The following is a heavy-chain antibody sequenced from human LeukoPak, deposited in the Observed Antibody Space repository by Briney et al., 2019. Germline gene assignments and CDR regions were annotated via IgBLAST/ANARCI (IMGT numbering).Heavy chain of an antibody. Sequence: PGGSLRLSCAASGFTFSSYAMSWVRLAPGKGLEWVSAISGSGGSTYYADSVKGRFTISRDNSKNTLYLQMNSLRAEDTAVYYCAVRYCSSTSCRFDPWGQGTLVTVSS. D-gene: IGHD2-2*01. CDR3: AVRYCSSTSCRFDP. V-gene: IGHV3-23*01. J-gene: IGHJ5*02. CDR1: GFTFSSYA. CDR2: ISGSGGST.